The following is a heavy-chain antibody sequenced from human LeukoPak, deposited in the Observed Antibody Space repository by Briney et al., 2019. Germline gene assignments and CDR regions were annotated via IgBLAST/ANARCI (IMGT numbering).Heavy chain of an antibody. CDR3: ARGGQNFDFWRFDY. J-gene: IGHJ4*02. CDR2: ISGSGGST. D-gene: IGHD3-3*01. Sequence: GGSLRLSCAGSGFTFNDHAMSWVRQAPGKGLEWVSSISGSGGSTYYADYVKGRSTISRDNSKNVVYFEMHSLRGEDTAVYFCARGGQNFDFWRFDYWGQGTLVVVSS. CDR1: GFTFNDHA. V-gene: IGHV3-23*01.